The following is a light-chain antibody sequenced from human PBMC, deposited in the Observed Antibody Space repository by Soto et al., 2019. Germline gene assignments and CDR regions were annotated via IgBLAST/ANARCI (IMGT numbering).Light chain of an antibody. Sequence: QAVLTQPASVSGSPGQSITISCTGTSSDVGGYNYVSWYQHHPGKAPKLIIFEVSNRPSGVSNRFSGSKSGNTASLTISGLQAEDEAVYYCTSYTSIPTWVFGGGTKVTVL. CDR1: SSDVGGYNY. J-gene: IGLJ3*02. CDR3: TSYTSIPTWV. CDR2: EVS. V-gene: IGLV2-14*01.